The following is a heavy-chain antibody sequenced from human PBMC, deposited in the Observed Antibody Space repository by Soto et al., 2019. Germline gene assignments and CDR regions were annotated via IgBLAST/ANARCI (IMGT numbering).Heavy chain of an antibody. CDR2: ISAYNGNT. J-gene: IGHJ5*02. CDR1: GYTFTSYG. Sequence: QVQLVQSGAEVKKPGAPVKVSCKASGYTFTSYGISWVRQAPGQGLEWMGWISAYNGNTNYAQKLQGRVTMTTDTSTSTAYMELRSLRSDDTAVYYCARDFWDIVVVPAAYWAEGHWFDPWGQGTLVTVSS. V-gene: IGHV1-18*01. D-gene: IGHD2-2*01. CDR3: ARDFWDIVVVPAAYWAEGHWFDP.